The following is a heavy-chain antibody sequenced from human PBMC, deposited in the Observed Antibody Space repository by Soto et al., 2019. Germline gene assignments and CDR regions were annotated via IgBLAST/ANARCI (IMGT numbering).Heavy chain of an antibody. CDR3: ARKVGYCSGGSCYSNYYYYYMVV. V-gene: IGHV4-31*03. CDR1: GGSISSGGYY. Sequence: SETLSLTCTVSGGSISSGGYYWSWIRQHPGKGLEWIGYIYYSGSTYYNPSLKSRVTISVDTSKNQFSLKLSSVTAADTAVYYCARKVGYCSGGSCYSNYYYYYMVVWGKGTTVTVS. J-gene: IGHJ6*03. CDR2: IYYSGST. D-gene: IGHD2-15*01.